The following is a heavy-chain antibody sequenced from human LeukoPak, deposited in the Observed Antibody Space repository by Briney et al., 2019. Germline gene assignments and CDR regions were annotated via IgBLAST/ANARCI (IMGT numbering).Heavy chain of an antibody. CDR2: IRSKAYGGTT. V-gene: IGHV3-49*04. D-gene: IGHD2-21*01. J-gene: IGHJ4*02. CDR1: GFTFGDYA. CDR3: TRDNSYSDS. Sequence: PGGSLRLSCTASGFTFGDYAMSWVRQAPGKGLEWVGFIRSKAYGGTTEYAASVTGKFTISRDDFKSIAYLQMNSLKTEDTAVYYCTRDNSYSDSRGQGTLVTVSS.